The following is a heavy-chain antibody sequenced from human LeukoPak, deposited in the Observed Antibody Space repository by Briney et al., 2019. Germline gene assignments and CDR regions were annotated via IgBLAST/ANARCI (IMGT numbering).Heavy chain of an antibody. CDR2: ISGSGGST. D-gene: IGHD3-10*01. J-gene: IGHJ4*02. V-gene: IGHV3-23*01. CDR1: GFTFSSYA. Sequence: GGSLRLSCAASGFTFSSYAMSWVRQAPGKGLEWVSAISGSGGSTYYADSVKGRFTISRDNSKNTLYLQMNGLRAEDTAVYYCAKDVLLWFGEGNYFDHWGQGTLVTVSS. CDR3: AKDVLLWFGEGNYFDH.